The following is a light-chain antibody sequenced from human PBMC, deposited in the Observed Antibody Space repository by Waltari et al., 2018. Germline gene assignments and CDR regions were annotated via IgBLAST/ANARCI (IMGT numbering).Light chain of an antibody. Sequence: EIVMTQSPATLSLSPGERATLSCRASQSVSRSLAWYQQKPGQAPRLLIYGASSRATGVPDRFSGSGSGTDFTLIINSLEPEDVAVYYCLQRSNWIFTFGPGTKLDIK. CDR1: QSVSRS. CDR2: GAS. J-gene: IGKJ3*01. V-gene: IGKV3-15*01. CDR3: LQRSNWIFT.